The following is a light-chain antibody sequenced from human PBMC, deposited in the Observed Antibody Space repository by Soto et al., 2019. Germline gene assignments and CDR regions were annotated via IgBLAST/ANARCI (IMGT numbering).Light chain of an antibody. Sequence: DIQMPQSPSSLSASVGDSVTITCRASQSVSSYLNWYQQKPGKAPKLLIYAASSLQSGVPSRFSGSGSGTDSTLTISSLQPEDFATYYSQQSYSTPRTFGQGTKVEIK. CDR3: QQSYSTPRT. J-gene: IGKJ1*01. CDR2: AAS. CDR1: QSVSSY. V-gene: IGKV1-39*01.